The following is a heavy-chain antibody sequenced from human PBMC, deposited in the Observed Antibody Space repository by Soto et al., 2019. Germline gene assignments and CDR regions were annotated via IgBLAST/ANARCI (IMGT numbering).Heavy chain of an antibody. CDR3: AREVGDDSSGLGF. D-gene: IGHD3-22*01. Sequence: ASVKVSCKASGYTFTNFGISWVRQAPGQGLEWMGWISAYNGNTNYAQKIQGRLTLTIDTSTSTAYLELRSLRSDDTAVYYCAREVGDDSSGLGFWGQGTQVTVSS. J-gene: IGHJ4*02. V-gene: IGHV1-18*01. CDR2: ISAYNGNT. CDR1: GYTFTNFG.